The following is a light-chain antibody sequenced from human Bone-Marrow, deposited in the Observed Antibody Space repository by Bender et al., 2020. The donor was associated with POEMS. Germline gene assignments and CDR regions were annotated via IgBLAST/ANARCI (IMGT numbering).Light chain of an antibody. CDR2: GYN. J-gene: IGLJ3*02. CDR1: SSNTGSGYD. CDR3: CSYARTTTPNWV. V-gene: IGLV1-40*01. Sequence: QSVLTQPPSVSGAPGQRVTISCTGSSSNTGSGYDINWYQHLPGTAPKLLIYGYNNRPSGVPDRFSGSKSGTSASLAITGLQAEDEADYYCCSYARTTTPNWVFGGGTKLTVL.